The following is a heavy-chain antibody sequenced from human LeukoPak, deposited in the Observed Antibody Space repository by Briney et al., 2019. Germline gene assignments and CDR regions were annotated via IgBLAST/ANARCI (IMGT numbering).Heavy chain of an antibody. V-gene: IGHV3-48*04. CDR2: ISSSSSSTI. Sequence: GGSLRLSCAASGFTFSSYSMNWVRQAPGKGLEWVSYISSSSSSTIYYADSVKGRFTISRDNPGNSVYLQMNSLRAEDTAVYYCARLMFLWPPIYFDYWGQGTLVTVSS. J-gene: IGHJ4*02. CDR3: ARLMFLWPPIYFDY. D-gene: IGHD2-8*01. CDR1: GFTFSSYS.